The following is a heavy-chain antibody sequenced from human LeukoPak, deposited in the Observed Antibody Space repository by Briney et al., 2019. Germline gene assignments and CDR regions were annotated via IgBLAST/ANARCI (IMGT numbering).Heavy chain of an antibody. D-gene: IGHD6-13*01. CDR1: GGSISSYY. V-gene: IGHV4-59*01. CDR2: IYYSGST. Sequence: SETLSLTCTVSGGSISSYYWSWIRQPPGKGLEWIGYIYYSGSTSYNPSPKSRVTISVDTSKNQFSLKLSSVTAADTAVYYCARGVFAFDYWGQGTLVTVSS. CDR3: ARGVFAFDY. J-gene: IGHJ4*02.